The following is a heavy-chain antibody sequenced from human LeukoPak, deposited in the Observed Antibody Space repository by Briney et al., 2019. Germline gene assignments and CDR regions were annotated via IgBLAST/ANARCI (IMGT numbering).Heavy chain of an antibody. CDR3: ARERYGSGSYYPPAYYYYGMDV. J-gene: IGHJ6*04. Sequence: SETLSLTCAVYGGSFSGYYWSWIRKPPGKGLEWIGEINHSGSTNYNPSLKSRVTISVDTSKNQFSLKLSSVTAADTAVYYCARERYGSGSYYPPAYYYYGMDVWGKGTTVTVSS. D-gene: IGHD3-10*01. V-gene: IGHV4-34*01. CDR2: INHSGST. CDR1: GGSFSGYY.